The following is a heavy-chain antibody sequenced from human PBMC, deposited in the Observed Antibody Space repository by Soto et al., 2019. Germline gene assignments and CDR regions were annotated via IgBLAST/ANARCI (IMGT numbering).Heavy chain of an antibody. CDR1: GFTFSSYP. Sequence: QVQLVESGGGVVQPGRSLRLSCAASGFTFSSYPMHCVRQAPGKGLEWVAAISYDGSNKYYADSVKGRFTISRDNTKNTLYLQMNSLRAEDTAVYYCARESYYFDYWGQGTLVTVSS. CDR2: ISYDGSNK. J-gene: IGHJ4*02. CDR3: ARESYYFDY. V-gene: IGHV3-30-3*01.